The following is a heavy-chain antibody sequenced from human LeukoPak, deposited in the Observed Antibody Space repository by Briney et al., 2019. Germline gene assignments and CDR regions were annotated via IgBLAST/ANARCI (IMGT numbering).Heavy chain of an antibody. Sequence: GGSLRLSCAASGFTFSAYYMSWIRQAPGKGLEWVSYISSSGSTIYYADSVKGRFTISRDNAKNSLYLQMNSLKAEDTAVYYCARDVPDIVVVPAALSGISVRYYYYMDVWGKGTTVTVSS. J-gene: IGHJ6*03. CDR3: ARDVPDIVVVPAALSGISVRYYYYMDV. CDR1: GFTFSAYY. V-gene: IGHV3-11*01. CDR2: ISSSGSTI. D-gene: IGHD2-2*01.